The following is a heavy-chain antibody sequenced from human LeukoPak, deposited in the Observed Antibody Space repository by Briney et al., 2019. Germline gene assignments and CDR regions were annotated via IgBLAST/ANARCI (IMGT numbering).Heavy chain of an antibody. J-gene: IGHJ6*03. CDR2: IYTSGST. D-gene: IGHD3-10*01. CDR3: ARGPAGVRGVIIKTFYYYYYYMDV. CDR1: GGSISSGSYY. V-gene: IGHV4-61*02. Sequence: SETLSLTCTVSGGSISSGSYYWSWIRQPAGKGLEWIGRIYTSGSTNYNPSLKSRVTISVDTSKNQFSLKLSSVTAADTAVYYCARGPAGVRGVIIKTFYYYYYYMDVWGKGTTVTISS.